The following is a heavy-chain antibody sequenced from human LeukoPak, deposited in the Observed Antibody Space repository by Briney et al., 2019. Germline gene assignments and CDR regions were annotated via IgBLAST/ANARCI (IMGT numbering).Heavy chain of an antibody. CDR1: GGSISSGSYY. CDR3: ARINRDGYNYGGGQNDY. V-gene: IGHV4-61*02. CDR2: IYTSGST. J-gene: IGHJ4*02. D-gene: IGHD5-24*01. Sequence: SETLSLTCTVSGGSISSGSYYWSRIRQPAGKGLEWIGRIYTSGSTNYNPSLKSRVTISVDTSKNQFSLKLSSVTAADTAVYYCARINRDGYNYGGGQNDYWGQGTLVTVSS.